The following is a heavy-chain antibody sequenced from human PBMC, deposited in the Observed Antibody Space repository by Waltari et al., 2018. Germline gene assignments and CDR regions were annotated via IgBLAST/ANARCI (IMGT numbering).Heavy chain of an antibody. CDR3: AILTPGPY. CDR1: GGSISSSSYY. V-gene: IGHV4-39*07. Sequence: QLQLQESGPGLVKPSETMSLNCTVSGGSISSSSYYWGWIRRPPWKGLEWIVSIYDSVTTYYNPSRKIRVTISVDTSKNQFSLKLSSVTAADTAVYYCAILTPGPYWGQGTLVTVSS. CDR2: IYDSVTT. J-gene: IGHJ4*02.